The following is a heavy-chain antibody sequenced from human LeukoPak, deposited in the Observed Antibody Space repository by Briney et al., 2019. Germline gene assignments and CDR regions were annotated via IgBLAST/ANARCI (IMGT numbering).Heavy chain of an antibody. Sequence: ASVKVSCKASGYTFTSYGISWVRQAPGQGLEWMGWISAYNGNTNYAQKLQGRVTITTDTSTSTAYMELRSLRSDDTAVYYCARDSSGDYDILTGYYMGHYYYGMDVWGQGTTVTVSS. V-gene: IGHV1-18*01. CDR2: ISAYNGNT. J-gene: IGHJ6*02. CDR3: ARDSSGDYDILTGYYMGHYYYGMDV. D-gene: IGHD3-9*01. CDR1: GYTFTSYG.